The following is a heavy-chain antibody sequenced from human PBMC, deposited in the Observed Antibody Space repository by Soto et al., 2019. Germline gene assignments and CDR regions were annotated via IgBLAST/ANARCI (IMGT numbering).Heavy chain of an antibody. J-gene: IGHJ6*02. D-gene: IGHD4-17*01. CDR3: ARDKYVTTWYIGHYYYGMDV. CDR2: IYYSGST. Sequence: SETLSLTCTVSGGSISSYYWSWIRQPPGKGLEWIGYIYYSGSTNYNPSLKSRVTISVDTSKNQFSLKLSSVTAADTAVYYCARDKYVTTWYIGHYYYGMDVWGQGTTVTVSS. CDR1: GGSISSYY. V-gene: IGHV4-59*01.